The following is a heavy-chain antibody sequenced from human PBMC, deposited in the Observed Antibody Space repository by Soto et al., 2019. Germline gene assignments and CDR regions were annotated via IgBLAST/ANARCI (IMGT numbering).Heavy chain of an antibody. J-gene: IGHJ4*02. Sequence: SGGSLRLSCAASGFIFSDHYMDWVRQAPGQGLEWVGRTRNKVNGYTIAYAASVKGRFTISRDDSKNSLYLQMNSLKTEDTAVYFCARLMGTSFDLWRQGTLVTVSS. CDR3: ARLMGTSFDL. CDR1: GFIFSDHY. CDR2: TRNKVNGYTI. D-gene: IGHD2-8*01. V-gene: IGHV3-72*01.